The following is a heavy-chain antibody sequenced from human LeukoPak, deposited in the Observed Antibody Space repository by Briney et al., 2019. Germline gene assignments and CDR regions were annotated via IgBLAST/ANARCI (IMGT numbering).Heavy chain of an antibody. CDR3: PTVEHF. CDR2: IDSDGSGT. V-gene: IGHV3-74*01. J-gene: IGHJ4*02. CDR1: GLTLSGYW. D-gene: IGHD1/OR15-1a*01. Sequence: GGSLRLSCSASGLTLSGYWMHWVRQIPGKGLVWVSRIDSDGSGTSYADSVKGRFTISRDDVKNMLYLQMNSLRVEDTGLYYCPTVEHFWGQGTLVTVSS.